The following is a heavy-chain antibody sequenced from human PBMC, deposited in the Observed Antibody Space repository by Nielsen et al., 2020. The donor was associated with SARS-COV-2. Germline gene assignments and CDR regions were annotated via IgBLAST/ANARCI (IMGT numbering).Heavy chain of an antibody. D-gene: IGHD4-17*01. CDR1: GGSISSSNW. Sequence: SETLSLTCAVSGGSISSSNWWSWVRQPPGKGLEWIGEIYHSGSTNYNPSLKSRVTISVDKSKNQFSLKLSSVTAADTAVYYCARETTNYGDAKGWWFDPWGQGTLVTVSS. V-gene: IGHV4-4*02. J-gene: IGHJ5*02. CDR3: ARETTNYGDAKGWWFDP. CDR2: IYHSGST.